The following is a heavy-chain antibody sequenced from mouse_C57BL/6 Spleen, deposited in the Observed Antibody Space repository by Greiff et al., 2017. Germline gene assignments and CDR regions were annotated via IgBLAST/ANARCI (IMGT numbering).Heavy chain of an antibody. J-gene: IGHJ3*01. CDR1: GYTFTSYW. V-gene: IGHV1-59*01. CDR3: AREKETTGVEGAWFAY. D-gene: IGHD1-1*01. Sequence: QVQLQQPGAELVRPGTSVKLSCKASGYTFTSYWMHWVKQRPGQGLEWIGVIDPSDSYTNYNQKFKGKATLTVDTSSSTAYMQLSSLTSEDSAVYYCAREKETTGVEGAWFAYWGQGTLVTVSA. CDR2: IDPSDSYT.